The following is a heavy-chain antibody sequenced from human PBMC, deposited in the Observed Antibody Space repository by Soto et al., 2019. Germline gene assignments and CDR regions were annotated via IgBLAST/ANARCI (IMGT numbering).Heavy chain of an antibody. CDR2: ISTDGGST. Sequence: GGSLRLSCAASEFTFRSYAMHWVRQAAGKGLEYVSVISTDGGSTHYADSVKGRFTISRDNSKNTQYLQMSSLRADDTAVYYCVKGEYYYDSSGYYPFDYWGQGTLVTVSS. CDR1: EFTFRSYA. D-gene: IGHD3-22*01. J-gene: IGHJ4*02. CDR3: VKGEYYYDSSGYYPFDY. V-gene: IGHV3-64D*06.